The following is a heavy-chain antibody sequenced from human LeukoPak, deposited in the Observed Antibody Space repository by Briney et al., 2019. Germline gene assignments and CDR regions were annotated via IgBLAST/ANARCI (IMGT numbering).Heavy chain of an antibody. J-gene: IGHJ4*02. CDR1: GFTFSSYR. Sequence: GGSLTLSCVASGFTFSSYRMSWLRQAPGKGLVWVANIIQDGSAKNYVDSVQGRFTISRDNAKNSLYLQMNSLRAEDTAAYYCARVTSYYYNPSGDYYFDYWGQGTLVTVSS. D-gene: IGHD3-22*01. CDR3: ARVTSYYYNPSGDYYFDY. CDR2: IIQDGSAK. V-gene: IGHV3-7*04.